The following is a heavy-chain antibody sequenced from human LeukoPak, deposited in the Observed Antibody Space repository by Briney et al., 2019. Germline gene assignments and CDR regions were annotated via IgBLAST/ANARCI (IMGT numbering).Heavy chain of an antibody. CDR1: GGTFSSYA. CDR2: INPNSGGT. CDR3: ASAATIRFLEWLSSGLYYYYYMDV. Sequence: GASVKVSCKASGGTFSSYAISWVRQAPGQGLEWMGWINPNSGGTNYAQKFQGRVTMTRDTSISTAYMELSRLRPDDTAVYYCASAATIRFLEWLSSGLYYYYYMDVWGKGTTVTVSS. D-gene: IGHD3-3*01. V-gene: IGHV1-2*02. J-gene: IGHJ6*03.